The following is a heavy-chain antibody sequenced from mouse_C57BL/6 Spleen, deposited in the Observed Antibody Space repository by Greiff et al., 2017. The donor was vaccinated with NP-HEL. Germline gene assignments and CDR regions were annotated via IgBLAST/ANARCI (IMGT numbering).Heavy chain of an antibody. V-gene: IGHV1-82*01. Sequence: QVQLQQSGPELVKPGASVKISCKASGYAFSSSWMNWVKQRPGKGLEWIGRIYPGDGDTNYNGKFKGKATLTADKSSSTAYMQLSSLTSEDSAVYFCARDDGDYYAMDYWGQGTSVTVSS. J-gene: IGHJ4*01. CDR1: GYAFSSSW. CDR2: IYPGDGDT. D-gene: IGHD2-12*01. CDR3: ARDDGDYYAMDY.